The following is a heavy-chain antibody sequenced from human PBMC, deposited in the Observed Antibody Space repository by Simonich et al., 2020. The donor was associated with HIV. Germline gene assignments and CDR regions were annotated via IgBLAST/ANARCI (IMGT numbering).Heavy chain of an antibody. V-gene: IGHV3-30*07. CDR3: ASGGSISSVWADDY. CDR1: GFTYSSYA. J-gene: IGHJ4*02. Sequence: QVQLVESGGGVVQPGRSLRLSCAASGFTYSSYAMHWVRQAPGKGLEWVAVISYEGSNKYYADSVKGRFTISRDNSKNTLDLQMNSLRAEDTAVYYCASGGSISSVWADDYWGQGTLVTVSS. CDR2: ISYEGSNK. D-gene: IGHD3-16*01.